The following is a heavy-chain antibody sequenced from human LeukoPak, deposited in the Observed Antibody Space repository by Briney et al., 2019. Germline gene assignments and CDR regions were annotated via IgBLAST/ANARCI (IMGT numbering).Heavy chain of an antibody. J-gene: IGHJ5*02. CDR3: ARGERLRFLEWLSLERQYNWFDP. Sequence: PSETLSLTCAVSGGSISSSNWWSWVRQPPGKGLEWIGEIYHSGSTNYNPSLKSRVTISVDKSKNQFSLKLSSVTAADTAVYYCARGERLRFLEWLSLERQYNWFDPWGQGTLVTVSS. V-gene: IGHV4-4*02. D-gene: IGHD3-3*01. CDR2: IYHSGST. CDR1: GGSISSSNW.